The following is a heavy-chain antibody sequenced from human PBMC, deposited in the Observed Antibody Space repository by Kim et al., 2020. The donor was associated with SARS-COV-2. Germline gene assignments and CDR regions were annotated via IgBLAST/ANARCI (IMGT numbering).Heavy chain of an antibody. Sequence: SETLSLTCAVSGGSISSSNWWSWVRQPPGKGLEWIGEIYHSGSTNYNPSLKSRVTISVDKSKNQFSLKLSSVTAADTAVYYCARDPGYSSSWYEDAFDIWGQGTMVTVSS. D-gene: IGHD6-13*01. CDR3: ARDPGYSSSWYEDAFDI. J-gene: IGHJ3*02. V-gene: IGHV4-4*02. CDR2: IYHSGST. CDR1: GGSISSSNW.